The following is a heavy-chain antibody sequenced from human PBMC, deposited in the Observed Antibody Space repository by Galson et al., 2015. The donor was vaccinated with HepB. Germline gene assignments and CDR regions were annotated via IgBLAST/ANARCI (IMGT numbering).Heavy chain of an antibody. Sequence: SLRLSCAASGFTVSSNYMSWVRQAPGKGLEWVSVIYSGGSTYYADSVKGRFTISRDNSKNTLYLQMNSLRAEDTAAYYCARDRRGQQLADDAFDIWGQGTMVTVSS. CDR2: IYSGGST. CDR1: GFTVSSNY. J-gene: IGHJ3*02. V-gene: IGHV3-66*01. CDR3: ARDRRGQQLADDAFDI. D-gene: IGHD6-13*01.